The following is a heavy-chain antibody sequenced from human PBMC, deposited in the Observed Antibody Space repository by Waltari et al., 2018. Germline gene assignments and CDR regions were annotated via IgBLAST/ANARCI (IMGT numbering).Heavy chain of an antibody. CDR2: VSYSGTT. Sequence: QLQLQESGPRLVRPSETLSLTCRVSGFSITSNRHYWPWIRQSPGQGLEWIGTVSYSGTTYISPSLKSRVSVSRDTSKNQVSLILGSVTAADMAVYYCATYIGASVGTAAFDVWGQGTMVTVSS. CDR3: ATYIGASVGTAAFDV. J-gene: IGHJ3*01. V-gene: IGHV4-39*01. D-gene: IGHD5-12*01. CDR1: GFSITSNRHY.